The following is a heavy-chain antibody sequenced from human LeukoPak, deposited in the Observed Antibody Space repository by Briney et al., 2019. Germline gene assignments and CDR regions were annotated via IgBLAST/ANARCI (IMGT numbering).Heavy chain of an antibody. D-gene: IGHD6-13*01. CDR3: ARVLGYSSSWYWARHAFDI. Sequence: PSETLSLTCAVYGGSFSGYYWSWIRQPPGKGLEWIGGINHSGSTNYNPSLKSRVTISVDTSKNQFSLKLSSVTAADTAVYYCARVLGYSSSWYWARHAFDIWGQGTMVTVSS. CDR2: INHSGST. CDR1: GGSFSGYY. V-gene: IGHV4-34*01. J-gene: IGHJ3*02.